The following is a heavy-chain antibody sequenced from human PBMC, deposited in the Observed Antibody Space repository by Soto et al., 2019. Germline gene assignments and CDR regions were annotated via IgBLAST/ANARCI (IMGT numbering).Heavy chain of an antibody. CDR2: ISGSGGST. J-gene: IGHJ6*02. V-gene: IGHV3-23*01. Sequence: EVQLLESGGGLVQPGGSLRLSCAASGFTFSSYAMSWVRQAPGKGLEWVSAISGSGGSTYYADSVKGRFTISRDNSKNPLYLKMNSLRAEDTAVYYCAKDRCSYGYYYYCGMDVWGQGTTVTVSS. CDR3: AKDRCSYGYYYYCGMDV. CDR1: GFTFSSYA. D-gene: IGHD5-18*01.